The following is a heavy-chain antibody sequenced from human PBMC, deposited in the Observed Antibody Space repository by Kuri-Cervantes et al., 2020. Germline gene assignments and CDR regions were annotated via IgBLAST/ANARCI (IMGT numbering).Heavy chain of an antibody. Sequence: GESLKISCAASGFTFSSYAMSWVRQAPGKGLEWVSAISGSGGSTYYADSVKGRFTISRDNAKKSLYLQMNSLRAEDTAVYYCARESSYAFGIWGQGTTVTVSS. CDR3: ARESSYAFGI. CDR2: ISGSGGST. D-gene: IGHD3-10*01. CDR1: GFTFSSYA. V-gene: IGHV3-23*01. J-gene: IGHJ3*02.